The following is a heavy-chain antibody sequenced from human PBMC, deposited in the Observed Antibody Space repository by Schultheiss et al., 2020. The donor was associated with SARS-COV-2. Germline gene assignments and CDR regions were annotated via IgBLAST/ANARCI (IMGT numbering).Heavy chain of an antibody. CDR1: GFTFSSYA. D-gene: IGHD2-15*01. CDR2: ISYDGSNK. CDR3: AREVGYYYYMDV. Sequence: GGSLRLSCAASGFTFSSYAMSWVRQAPGKGLEWVAVISYDGSNKYYADSVKGRFTISRDNSKNTLYLQMNSLRAEDTAVYYCAREVGYYYYMDVWGKGTTVTVSS. J-gene: IGHJ6*03. V-gene: IGHV3-30*04.